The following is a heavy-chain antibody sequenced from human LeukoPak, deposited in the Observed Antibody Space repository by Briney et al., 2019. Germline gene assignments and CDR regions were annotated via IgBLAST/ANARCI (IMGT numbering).Heavy chain of an antibody. CDR3: ARGLEDGGGSYGGEYYFDY. CDR2: INHSGST. Sequence: SETLSLTCAVYGGFFSGYYWSWIRQPPGKGLEWIGEINHSGSTNYNPSLKSRVTISVDTSKNQFSLKLSSVTAADTAVYYCARGLEDGGGSYGGEYYFDYGGQETLVTVSS. D-gene: IGHD1-26*01. V-gene: IGHV4-34*01. J-gene: IGHJ4*02. CDR1: GGFFSGYY.